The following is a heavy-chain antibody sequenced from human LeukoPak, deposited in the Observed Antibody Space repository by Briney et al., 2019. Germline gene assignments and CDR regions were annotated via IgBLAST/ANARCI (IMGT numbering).Heavy chain of an antibody. V-gene: IGHV5-51*01. J-gene: IGHJ6*03. CDR3: ARLSRDGYNTYYYYMDV. D-gene: IGHD5-24*01. CDR2: IYPGDSDT. Sequence: GESLQISCKGSGYSFTSYWIGWVRQMPGKGLEWMGIIYPGDSDTRYSPSFQGQVTISADKSISTAYLQWSSLKASDTAMYYCARLSRDGYNTYYYYMDVWGKGTTVTISS. CDR1: GYSFTSYW.